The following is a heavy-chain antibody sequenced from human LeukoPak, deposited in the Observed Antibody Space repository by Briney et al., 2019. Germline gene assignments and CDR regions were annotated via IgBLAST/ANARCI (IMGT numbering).Heavy chain of an antibody. J-gene: IGHJ4*02. Sequence: PGGSLRLSRAASGFTFRSYWMSWVRQAPGKGLEWVANINQGGSVQYYMDSVKGRLTISRDDAKNSLYVQMNSLRDEDTAVYYCARVEYSGWNLEYWGQGTLVTVSS. CDR3: ARVEYSGWNLEY. CDR1: GFTFRSYW. D-gene: IGHD5-12*01. V-gene: IGHV3-7*01. CDR2: INQGGSVQ.